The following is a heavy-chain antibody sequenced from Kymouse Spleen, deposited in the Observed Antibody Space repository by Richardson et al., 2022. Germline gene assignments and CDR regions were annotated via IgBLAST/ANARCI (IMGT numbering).Heavy chain of an antibody. Sequence: EVQLVESGGGLVQPGGSLRLSCAASGFTFSSYDMHWVRQATGKGLEWVSAIGTAGDTYYPGSVKGRFTISRENAKNSLYLQMNSLRAGDTAVYYCARGGITGTTAFDPWGQGTLVTVSS. J-gene: IGHJ5*02. CDR2: IGTAGDT. D-gene: IGHD1-7*01. V-gene: IGHV3-13*01. CDR1: GFTFSSYD. CDR3: ARGGITGTTAFDP.